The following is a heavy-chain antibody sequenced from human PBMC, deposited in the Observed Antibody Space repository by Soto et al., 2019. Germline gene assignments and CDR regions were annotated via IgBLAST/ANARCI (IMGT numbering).Heavy chain of an antibody. J-gene: IGHJ4*02. V-gene: IGHV1-8*01. D-gene: IGHD1-26*01. CDR3: ARAIRDQLLSDY. Sequence: QVHLVQSGAEVKQPGASVKVSCRTSGYTFANYDISWVRQATGQDLEWMGWMNPDSGNTGYAQKFQGRVTLTRDTSISTAYMELNSLTSEDTATYYCARAIRDQLLSDYWGQGSLVIVSS. CDR1: GYTFANYD. CDR2: MNPDSGNT.